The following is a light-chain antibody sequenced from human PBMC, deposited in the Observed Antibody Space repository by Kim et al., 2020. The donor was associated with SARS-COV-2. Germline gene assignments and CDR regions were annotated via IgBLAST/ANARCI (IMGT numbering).Light chain of an antibody. CDR1: SLRSYY. CDR3: NSRDSSGNHVL. CDR2: GKN. Sequence: ALGQTVKITCQGDSLRSYYAIWYQQKPGQAPVLVIYGKNNRPSGIPDRFSGSSSGNTASLTITGAQAEDEADYYCNSRDSSGNHVLFGGGTQLTVL. V-gene: IGLV3-19*01. J-gene: IGLJ2*01.